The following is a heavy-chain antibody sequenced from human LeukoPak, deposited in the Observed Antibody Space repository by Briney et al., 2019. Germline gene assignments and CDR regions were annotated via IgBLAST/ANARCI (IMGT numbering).Heavy chain of an antibody. CDR3: AKGLSSGYYYFDY. V-gene: IGHV3-23*01. CDR1: GFTFSSYD. CDR2: ISGSGGIA. D-gene: IGHD6-19*01. Sequence: PGGSLRLSCAASGFTFSSYDMSWVRQAPGKGLEWVSGISGSGGIAYYADSVKGRFTISRDNSKNTLYLQMNSLRAEDTAEYYCAKGLSSGYYYFDYWGQGTLVTVSS. J-gene: IGHJ4*02.